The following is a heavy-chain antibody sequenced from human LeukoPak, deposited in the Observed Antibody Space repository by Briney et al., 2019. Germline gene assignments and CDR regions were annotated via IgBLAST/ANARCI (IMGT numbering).Heavy chain of an antibody. Sequence: SETLSLTCTVSGDSISSVSYYWGWIRQPPGKGLEWIGYIYYSGSTNYNPSLKSRVTISVDTSKNQFSLKLSSVTAADTAVYYCARSILRGGQLATFDYWGQGTLVTVSS. J-gene: IGHJ4*02. CDR1: GDSISSVSYY. CDR2: IYYSGST. V-gene: IGHV4-61*01. CDR3: ARSILRGGQLATFDY. D-gene: IGHD6-13*01.